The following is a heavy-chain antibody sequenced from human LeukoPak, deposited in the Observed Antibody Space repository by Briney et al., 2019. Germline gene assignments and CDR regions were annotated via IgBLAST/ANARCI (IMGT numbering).Heavy chain of an antibody. V-gene: IGHV3-48*03. J-gene: IGHJ6*02. D-gene: IGHD2-15*01. CDR2: ISSSGSTI. Sequence: GSLRLSCAASGFTFSSYEMNWVRQAPGKGLDWVSYISSSGSTIYYADSVKGRFTISRDNAKNSLFLQMNSLRAEDTAVYYCARALYCNSGSCYSGYYYGMDVWGQGTTVTVSS. CDR1: GFTFSSYE. CDR3: ARALYCNSGSCYSGYYYGMDV.